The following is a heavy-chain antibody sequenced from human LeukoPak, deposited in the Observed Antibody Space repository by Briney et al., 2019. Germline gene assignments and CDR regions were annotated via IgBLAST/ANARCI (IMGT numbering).Heavy chain of an antibody. J-gene: IGHJ4*02. CDR1: GYTFSGYY. CDR2: INYNSGAT. CDR3: ARALRYDDSSGYYAY. D-gene: IGHD3-22*01. Sequence: ASVKVSCKGSGYTFSGYYMHWVRQAPGQGLEWMGWINYNSGATNYAQALQGRVTMTRDTSITISYMELSSLRSDDTAVYYCARALRYDDSSGYYAYWGQGTLVTVSS. V-gene: IGHV1-2*02.